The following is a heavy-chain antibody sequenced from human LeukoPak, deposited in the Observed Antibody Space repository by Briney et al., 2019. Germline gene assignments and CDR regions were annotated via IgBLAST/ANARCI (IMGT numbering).Heavy chain of an antibody. CDR3: ARDLDNYDILTGYSAPPDY. CDR1: GFTFSSYW. V-gene: IGHV3-7*01. Sequence: GGSLRLSCAASGFTFSSYWMSWVRQAPGKGLEWVANIKQDGSEKYYVDSVKGRFTISRDNAKNSLYLQMNSLRAEDTAVYYCARDLDNYDILTGYSAPPDYWGQGTLVTVSS. D-gene: IGHD3-9*01. CDR2: IKQDGSEK. J-gene: IGHJ4*02.